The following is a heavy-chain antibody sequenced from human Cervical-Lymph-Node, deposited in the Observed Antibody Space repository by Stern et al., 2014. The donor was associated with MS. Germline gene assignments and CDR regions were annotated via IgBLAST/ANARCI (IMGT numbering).Heavy chain of an antibody. V-gene: IGHV1-69*01. CDR1: GGTFSSYT. Sequence: QVQLVESGAEVKKPGSSVKVSCNVSGGTFSSYTLNWVRQAPGQGLAWMGGIIPIFATTNYPQRFQGKVTSTADGSTSTTYLEVSSLTSEDTAVYYCAREGIPGAGGTFDNWGQGTLVIVSS. J-gene: IGHJ4*02. D-gene: IGHD1-26*01. CDR3: AREGIPGAGGTFDN. CDR2: IIPIFATT.